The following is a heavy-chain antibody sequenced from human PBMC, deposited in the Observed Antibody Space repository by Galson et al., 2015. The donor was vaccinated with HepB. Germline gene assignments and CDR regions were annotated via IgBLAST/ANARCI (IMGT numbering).Heavy chain of an antibody. D-gene: IGHD4-17*01. CDR2: FIPLLLTT. Sequence: SVKVSCKASGGTFSSFPINWVRQAPGQGLEWMGRFIPLLLTTKYAQKFQGRVTLTADSSTSTAYMELTSLTSEDTAVYFCTGGYGDYLGQNDFWGQGTLVTVSS. CDR3: TGGYGDYLGQNDF. J-gene: IGHJ4*02. V-gene: IGHV1-69*08. CDR1: GGTFSSFP.